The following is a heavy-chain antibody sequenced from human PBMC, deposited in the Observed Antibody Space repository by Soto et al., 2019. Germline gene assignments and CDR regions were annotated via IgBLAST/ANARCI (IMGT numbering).Heavy chain of an antibody. D-gene: IGHD1-1*01. Sequence: SEQVTCKASGGTFSRYAISWVRQATGQGREWMGGIIPIFGTANYAQKFHGRVTITADESTSTAYIELSSLRSEDKAVYYCARERGDSGDYYGMDVWGQGTTVTVSS. V-gene: IGHV1-69*13. CDR1: GGTFSRYA. CDR3: ARERGDSGDYYGMDV. CDR2: IIPIFGTA. J-gene: IGHJ6*02.